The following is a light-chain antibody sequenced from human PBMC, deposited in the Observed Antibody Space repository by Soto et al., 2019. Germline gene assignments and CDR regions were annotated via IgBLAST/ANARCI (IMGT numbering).Light chain of an antibody. CDR1: QSIRTS. CDR3: QQYNNWPPIT. CDR2: SAS. V-gene: IGKV3-15*01. Sequence: ETVMTQSPATLSVSPGERVTLSCRASQSIRTSLAWYQQKPGQAPRLLIYSASTRATGIPARFSGRGSGTYFTLTISSLQSEDSAVYYCQQYNNWPPITFGQGTRLEIK. J-gene: IGKJ5*01.